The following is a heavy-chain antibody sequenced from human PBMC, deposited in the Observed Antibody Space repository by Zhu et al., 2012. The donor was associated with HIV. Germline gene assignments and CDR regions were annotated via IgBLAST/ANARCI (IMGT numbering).Heavy chain of an antibody. CDR1: RGSISGHY. D-gene: IGHD5-24*01. J-gene: IGHJ4*02. Sequence: QVRLQESGPGVVKPSGTLSPTCTVSRGSISGHYWSWIRQTAEKGVEWIGHVHTSGTTNFNPSFRSRVAMSIDTSRNHFSLRLISVTAADTAIYFCARSSLVTGYNLDYWGQGILITVSS. V-gene: IGHV4-4*07. CDR3: ARSSLVTGYNLDY. CDR2: VHTSGTT.